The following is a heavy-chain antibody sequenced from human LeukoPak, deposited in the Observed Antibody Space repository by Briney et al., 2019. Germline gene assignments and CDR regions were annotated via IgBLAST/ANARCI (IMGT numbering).Heavy chain of an antibody. Sequence: GASVKVSCKASGYTFTGYYMHWVRQAAGQGHEWMGWINPNSGGTNYAQKFQGRVTMTRDTSISTAYMELSRLRSDDTAVYYCARDPSSSWYVDDYWGQGTLVTVSS. CDR3: ARDPSSSWYVDDY. D-gene: IGHD6-13*01. CDR2: INPNSGGT. CDR1: GYTFTGYY. V-gene: IGHV1-2*02. J-gene: IGHJ4*02.